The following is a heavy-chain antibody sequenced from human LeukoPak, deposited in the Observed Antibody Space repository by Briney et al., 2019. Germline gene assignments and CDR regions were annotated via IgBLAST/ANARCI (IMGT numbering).Heavy chain of an antibody. J-gene: IGHJ4*02. CDR3: ARAAPPDY. CDR1: GYSISSGYY. CDR2: IYHSGST. V-gene: IGHV4-38-2*02. Sequence: SETLSLTCTVSGYSISSGYYWGWIRQPPGKGLEWIGSIYHSGSTYYNPSLKSRVTISVDTSKNQFSLKLSSVTAADTAVYYCARAAPPDYWGRGTLVTVSS.